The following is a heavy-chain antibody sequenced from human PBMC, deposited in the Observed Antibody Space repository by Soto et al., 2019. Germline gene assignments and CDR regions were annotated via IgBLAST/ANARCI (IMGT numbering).Heavy chain of an antibody. J-gene: IGHJ5*01. Sequence: QVQLVQSGAEVKTPGASVKVSCKASGYTFATYDMNWVRQAPGQGLEWMGWMNPNSGNTGYAQKFQSRLTMTRGTALSVAHMELSSLRNEDTAVYYCARGDGYNFNWLDSWGQGTLVTVSA. CDR3: ARGDGYNFNWLDS. V-gene: IGHV1-8*01. D-gene: IGHD2-21*01. CDR2: MNPNSGNT. CDR1: GYTFATYD.